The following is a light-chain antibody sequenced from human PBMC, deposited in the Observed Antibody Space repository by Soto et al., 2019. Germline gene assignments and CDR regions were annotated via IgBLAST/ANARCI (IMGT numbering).Light chain of an antibody. Sequence: QSALTQPASVSGSPVQSITISCTGTSSDVGGYNYVSWYQQHPGKAPKLMIYDVSNRPSGVSNRFSGSKSGNTASLTISGLQAEDEADYYCSSYTSSSTLVFGGGTKVPS. V-gene: IGLV2-14*01. J-gene: IGLJ2*01. CDR1: SSDVGGYNY. CDR3: SSYTSSSTLV. CDR2: DVS.